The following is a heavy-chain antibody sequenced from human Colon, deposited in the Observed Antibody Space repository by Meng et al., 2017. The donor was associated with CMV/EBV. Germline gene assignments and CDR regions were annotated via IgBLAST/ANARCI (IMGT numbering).Heavy chain of an antibody. D-gene: IGHD3-3*01. J-gene: IGHJ6*02. CDR3: ARARSGANHYYHAMDV. CDR1: RGTFSTNA. Sequence: SVTVSCQASRGTFSTNAITWVRQAPGHGLEWMGGILPVLDVGHHAQKFQGRVTITAAKSTSTAYMARSSLRSDDTAVYYCARARSGANHYYHAMDVWGQGTTVTVSS. V-gene: IGHV1-69*10. CDR2: ILPVLDVG.